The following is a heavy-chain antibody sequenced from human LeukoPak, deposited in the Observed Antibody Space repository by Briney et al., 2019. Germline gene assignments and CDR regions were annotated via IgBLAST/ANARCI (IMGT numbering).Heavy chain of an antibody. CDR2: GST. D-gene: IGHD2-15*01. CDR3: ATYSSLSLQPQY. J-gene: IGHJ4*02. CDR1: GGSISSYY. V-gene: IGHV4-59*01. Sequence: PSETLSLTCTVSGGSISSYYWSWIRQPPGKGLEWIGGSTNYNPSLKSRVTISVDTSKNQFSLKLTSVTAADTAVYYCATYSSLSLQPQYWGQGTLVTVSS.